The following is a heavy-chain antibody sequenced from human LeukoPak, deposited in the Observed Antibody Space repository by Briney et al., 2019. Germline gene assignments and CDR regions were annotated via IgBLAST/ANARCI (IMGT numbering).Heavy chain of an antibody. CDR1: GGSFSGYY. J-gene: IGHJ4*02. V-gene: IGHV4-34*01. CDR3: APDPITIVLDYYFYY. D-gene: IGHD3-10*01. CDR2: INHSGST. Sequence: PSETLSLTCAVYGGSFSGYYWSWIRQPPGKGLEWIGEINHSGSTNYNPSLKSRVTISVDTSKNQFSLKLSSVTAADTAVYYCAPDPITIVLDYYFYYWGQGPLVTVSS.